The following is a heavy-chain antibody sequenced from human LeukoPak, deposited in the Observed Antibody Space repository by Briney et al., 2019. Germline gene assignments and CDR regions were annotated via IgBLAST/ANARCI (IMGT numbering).Heavy chain of an antibody. Sequence: GGSLRLSCAASGFTVSSNYMSWVRQAPGKGLEWVSVIYSGGSTYYADSVKGRFTISRDNSKSTLYLQMNSLRAEDTAVYYCARDYGSGSLDYWGQGTLVTVSS. J-gene: IGHJ4*02. CDR1: GFTVSSNY. D-gene: IGHD3-10*01. CDR3: ARDYGSGSLDY. CDR2: IYSGGST. V-gene: IGHV3-53*01.